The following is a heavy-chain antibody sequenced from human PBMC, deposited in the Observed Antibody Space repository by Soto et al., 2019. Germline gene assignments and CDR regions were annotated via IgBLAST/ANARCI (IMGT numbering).Heavy chain of an antibody. CDR2: FDPEDGET. D-gene: IGHD3-22*01. J-gene: IGHJ4*02. Sequence: ASVKVSCKVSGYTLTELSMHWVRQAPGKGLEWMGGFDPEDGETIYAQKFQGRVTMTEDTSTDTAYMELSSLRSEDTAVYYCATFYYYDSSGYYDFDYWGQGTLVTVSS. CDR3: ATFYYYDSSGYYDFDY. V-gene: IGHV1-24*01. CDR1: GYTLTELS.